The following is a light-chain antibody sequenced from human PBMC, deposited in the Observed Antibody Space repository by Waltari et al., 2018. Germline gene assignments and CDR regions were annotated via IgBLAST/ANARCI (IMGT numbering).Light chain of an antibody. CDR3: SSYTNSNTLVV. CDR1: NSDVGGYNY. J-gene: IGLJ3*02. V-gene: IGLV2-14*03. CDR2: EVR. Sequence: QSALTQPASVSGSPGQSITISCTGTNSDVGGYNYVSWYQQHPGKAPKLIIYEVRYRPSGVRHRFSGSKSGNTASLTISGLQTEDESDYYCSSYTNSNTLVVFGGGTRLTVL.